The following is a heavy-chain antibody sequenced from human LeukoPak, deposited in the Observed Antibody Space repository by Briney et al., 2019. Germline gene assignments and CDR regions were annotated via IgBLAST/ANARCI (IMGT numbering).Heavy chain of an antibody. J-gene: IGHJ4*02. CDR3: ARAKDGPYYFDY. Sequence: SETLSLTCTVSGGSISSGGYYWSWIRQHPGKGLEWIGYIYYSGSTYYNPSPKSRVTISVDTSKNQFSLKPSSVTAADTAVYYCARAKDGPYYFDYWGQGTLVTVSS. CDR1: GGSISSGGYY. D-gene: IGHD2-15*01. CDR2: IYYSGST. V-gene: IGHV4-31*03.